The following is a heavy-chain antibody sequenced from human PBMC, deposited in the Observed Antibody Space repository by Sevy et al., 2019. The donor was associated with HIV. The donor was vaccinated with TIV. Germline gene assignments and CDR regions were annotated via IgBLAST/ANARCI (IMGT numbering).Heavy chain of an antibody. V-gene: IGHV3-9*03. CDR2: ISWNSGSI. CDR1: GFTFDDYA. J-gene: IGHJ4*02. D-gene: IGHD3-22*01. Sequence: GGSLRLSCAASGFTFDDYAMHWVRQAPGKGLEWVSGISWNSGSIGYADSVKGRFTISRDNAKNSLYLQMNSLRAEDMALYYCAKGASLSADSSGYYWGYFDYWGQGTLVTVSS. CDR3: AKGASLSADSSGYYWGYFDY.